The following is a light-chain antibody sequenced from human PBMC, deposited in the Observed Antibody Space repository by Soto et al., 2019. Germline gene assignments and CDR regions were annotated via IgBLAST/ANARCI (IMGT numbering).Light chain of an antibody. CDR2: AAS. J-gene: IGKJ2*01. V-gene: IGKV3-15*01. CDR3: HQYNNWPPMHT. CDR1: QSISNN. Sequence: IVMTQSPATLSVFPGERATLSCSASQSISNNLAWLQQKPGQAPRLLIYAASTRATGVPARFSGSGSGTDFTLTISSLQPEDFAVYYCHQYNNWPPMHTFGQGTKVDIK.